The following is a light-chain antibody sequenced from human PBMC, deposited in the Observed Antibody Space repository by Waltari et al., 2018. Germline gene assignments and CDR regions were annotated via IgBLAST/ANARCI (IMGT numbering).Light chain of an antibody. CDR1: SSTLGRNV. J-gene: IGLJ2*01. CDR2: MND. V-gene: IGLV1-47*01. CDR3: AAWDDKLGGRWE. Sequence: QSVLTQPPSASGTPGQRVTISCSGISSTLGRNVFHWYQQVPGTTPKLLSYMNDQRPAGVPDRFSGSKSGTSASLAISGLRSEDEADYYWAAWDDKLGGRWEFGGGTKLTVL.